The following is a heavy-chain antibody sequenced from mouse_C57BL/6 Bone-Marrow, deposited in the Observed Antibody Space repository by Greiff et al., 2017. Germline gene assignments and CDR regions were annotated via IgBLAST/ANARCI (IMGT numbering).Heavy chain of an antibody. CDR3: ARDPYYDSNFDY. CDR2: INPCNGGT. Sequence: QVQLQQSGTELVKPGASVKLSCKASGYTFTSYWMHWVKQRPGQGLEWIGNINPCNGGTNYNEKFKGKATLTVDKSSSTAYMQLSSLTSEDSAVYYCARDPYYDSNFDYWGQGTTLTVSS. CDR1: GYTFTSYW. D-gene: IGHD1-1*01. V-gene: IGHV1-53*01. J-gene: IGHJ2*01.